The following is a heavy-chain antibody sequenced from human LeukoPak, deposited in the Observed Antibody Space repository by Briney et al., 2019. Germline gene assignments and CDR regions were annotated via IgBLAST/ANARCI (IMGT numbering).Heavy chain of an antibody. CDR1: GYTFTSYD. Sequence: ASVKVSCKASGYTFTSYDINWVRQATGQGLEWMGWMNPNSGDTGYVQKFQGRVTMTRDTSLNTAYMELSSLTSKDTAVYYCARSSSRYCSSTSCYYYWGQGTLVTVSS. J-gene: IGHJ4*02. CDR3: ARSSSRYCSSTSCYYY. V-gene: IGHV1-8*01. CDR2: MNPNSGDT. D-gene: IGHD2-2*01.